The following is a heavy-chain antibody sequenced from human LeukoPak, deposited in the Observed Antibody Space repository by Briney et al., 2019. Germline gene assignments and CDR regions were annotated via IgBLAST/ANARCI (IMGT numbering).Heavy chain of an antibody. V-gene: IGHV3-49*04. CDR2: IRSKAYGGTT. D-gene: IGHD2-15*01. CDR1: GFTFSRHW. CDR3: TRVGRYCSGGSCQGAFDY. Sequence: PGGSLRLSCAASGFTFSRHWMSWVRQAPGKGLEWVGFIRSKAYGGTTEYAASVKGRFTISRDDSKSIAYLQMNSLKTEDTAVYYCTRVGRYCSGGSCQGAFDYWGQGTLVTVSS. J-gene: IGHJ4*02.